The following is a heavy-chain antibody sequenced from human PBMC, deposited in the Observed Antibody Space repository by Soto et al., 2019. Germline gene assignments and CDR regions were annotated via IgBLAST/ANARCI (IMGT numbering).Heavy chain of an antibody. J-gene: IGHJ3*02. CDR3: ARDRMATMNDAFDI. Sequence: GGSLRLSCAASGFTFSSYAMHWVRQAPGKGLEWVAVISYDGSNKYYADSVKGRFTISRDNSKNTLYLQMNSLRAEDTAVYYCARDRMATMNDAFDIWGQGTMVTVSS. CDR2: ISYDGSNK. CDR1: GFTFSSYA. V-gene: IGHV3-30-3*01. D-gene: IGHD5-12*01.